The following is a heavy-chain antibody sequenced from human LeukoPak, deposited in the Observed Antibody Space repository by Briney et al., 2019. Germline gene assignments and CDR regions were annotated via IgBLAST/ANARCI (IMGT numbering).Heavy chain of an antibody. CDR3: ERSLQIIAAGYNWFDP. V-gene: IGHV4-34*01. Sequence: SETLSLTCAVYGGSFSGYYWSWIRQPPGKGLEWIGEINHSGSTNYNPSLKSRVTISVETSKNQFSLQLSSVTAADTAVYYCERSLQIIAAGYNWFDPWGQGTLVTVSS. CDR2: INHSGST. CDR1: GGSFSGYY. J-gene: IGHJ5*02. D-gene: IGHD6-13*01.